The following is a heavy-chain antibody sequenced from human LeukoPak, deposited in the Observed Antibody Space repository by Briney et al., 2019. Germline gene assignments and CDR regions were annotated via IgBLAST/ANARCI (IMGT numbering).Heavy chain of an antibody. V-gene: IGHV4-34*01. D-gene: IGHD1/OR15-1a*01. J-gene: IGHJ4*02. CDR1: GESFSGYY. CDR2: INHSGNT. CDR3: ARVSGLNNFDS. Sequence: SETLSLTCAVYGESFSGYYWTWIRQPPGKGLEWIGEINHSGNTNYNPTLKSRVTISLDTSKKQFSLKLYSVTAADTAVYYCARVSGLNNFDSWGQGTLVTVSS.